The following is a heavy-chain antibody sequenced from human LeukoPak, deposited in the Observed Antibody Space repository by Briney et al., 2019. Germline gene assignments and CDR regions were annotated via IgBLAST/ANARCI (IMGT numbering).Heavy chain of an antibody. CDR2: MNQDGSEK. D-gene: IGHD5-12*01. J-gene: IGHJ4*02. CDR1: GFTFSGSW. CDR3: ARDSGYDCFDY. Sequence: GGSLRLSCAASGFTFSGSWMAWVRQAPGKGLEWVANMNQDGSEKNYVDSVKGRFTISRDNAKNSLYLQMNSLRAEDTAVCYCARDSGYDCFDYWGQGTLVTVSS. V-gene: IGHV3-7*01.